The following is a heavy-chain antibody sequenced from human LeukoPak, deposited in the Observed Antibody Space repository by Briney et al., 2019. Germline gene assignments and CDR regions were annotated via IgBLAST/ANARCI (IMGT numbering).Heavy chain of an antibody. D-gene: IGHD3-3*01. J-gene: IGHJ4*02. CDR1: GFTFSSYA. CDR2: ISGSGGGT. CDR3: AKDLATYYDFWSGYYY. Sequence: PGGSLRLSCAASGFTFSSYAMSWVRQAPGKGLEWVSAISGSGGGTYYAGSVKGRFTISRDNSKNTLYLQTNSLRAEDTAVSYCAKDLATYYDFWSGYYYWGQGTLVTVSS. V-gene: IGHV3-23*01.